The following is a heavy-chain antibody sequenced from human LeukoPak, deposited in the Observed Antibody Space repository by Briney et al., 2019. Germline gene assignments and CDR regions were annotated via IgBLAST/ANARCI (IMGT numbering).Heavy chain of an antibody. J-gene: IGHJ6*03. Sequence: GGSLRLSCAASGFTVSSNYMTWVRQAPGKGLEWVSVIYSGGSTYYADSVKGRFTLSRDNSMNPLYLQMNSLRPEDTAVYYCARVGRYCSSTSCYYYYYMDVWGKGTTVTVSS. D-gene: IGHD2-2*01. CDR2: IYSGGST. CDR3: ARVGRYCSSTSCYYYYYMDV. CDR1: GFTVSSNY. V-gene: IGHV3-66*02.